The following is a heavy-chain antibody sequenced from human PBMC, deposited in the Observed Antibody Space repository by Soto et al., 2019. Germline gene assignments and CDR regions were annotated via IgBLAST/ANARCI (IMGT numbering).Heavy chain of an antibody. V-gene: IGHV4-59*01. CDR2: IYYSVIT. J-gene: IGHJ4*02. Sequence: SGTLSLTCTVSGCSSSSYDWTWIRQPPGKGLEWIGYIYYSVITNYNPSLKSRVTISVDTSKNQFSLKLSSVTAADTAVYYCARLTMFGELSNWGQGTLVNVSS. CDR3: ARLTMFGELSN. CDR1: GCSSSSYD. D-gene: IGHD3-10*02.